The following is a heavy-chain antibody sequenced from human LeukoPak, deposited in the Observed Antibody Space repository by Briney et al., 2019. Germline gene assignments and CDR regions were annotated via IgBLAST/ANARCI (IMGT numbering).Heavy chain of an antibody. CDR2: IYPGDSDT. CDR3: ARAPIEYPGHSNYVGFESLNYYYYGMDV. Sequence: GESLKISCKGSGYSFTSYWISWVRQMPGKGLEWMGIIYPGDSDTRYSPSFQGQVTISADKSISTAYLQWSSLKASDTAMYYCARAPIEYPGHSNYVGFESLNYYYYGMDVWRQGTTVTVSS. D-gene: IGHD3-10*01. J-gene: IGHJ6*02. CDR1: GYSFTSYW. V-gene: IGHV5-51*01.